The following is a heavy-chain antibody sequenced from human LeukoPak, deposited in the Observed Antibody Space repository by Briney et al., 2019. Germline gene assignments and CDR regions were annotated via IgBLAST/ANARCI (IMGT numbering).Heavy chain of an antibody. CDR3: ARERGTYQYVFDI. Sequence: GGSLRLSCAASGFTFSSYGMHWVRQAPGKGLEWVAVIWYDGSNKYYGDSVKGRFTISRDNSKNTLYLQMNSLRAEDTAVYYCARERGTYQYVFDIWGQGTMVTVSS. D-gene: IGHD2-2*01. CDR1: GFTFSSYG. CDR2: IWYDGSNK. J-gene: IGHJ3*02. V-gene: IGHV3-33*01.